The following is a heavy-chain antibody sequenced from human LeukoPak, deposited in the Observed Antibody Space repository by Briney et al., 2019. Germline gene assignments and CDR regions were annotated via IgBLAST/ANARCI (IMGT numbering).Heavy chain of an antibody. V-gene: IGHV3-74*01. CDR2: ISSDGSST. CDR3: TSQIIALPQY. CDR1: GFTFSNSW. J-gene: IGHJ4*02. D-gene: IGHD3-10*01. Sequence: PGGSLRLSCAASGFTFSNSWMHWVRQAPGKGLVWVSRISSDGSSTGYADSVKGRFTIPRDNAKNTLYLQMNSLRAEDTAVYYCTSQIIALPQYWGQGTLVTVSS.